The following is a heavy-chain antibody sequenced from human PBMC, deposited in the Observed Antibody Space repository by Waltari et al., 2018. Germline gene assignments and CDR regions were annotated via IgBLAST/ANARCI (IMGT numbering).Heavy chain of an antibody. J-gene: IGHJ4*02. CDR3: TSCYPPDLYYFDY. CDR2: LRNDGSNK. D-gene: IGHD2-2*01. V-gene: IGHV3-30*02. CDR1: GFTFSSYG. Sequence: QVQLVESGGGVVQPGGSLRLSCAASGFTFSSYGMHWVRQAPGKGLGWVAVLRNDGSNKNYADSVKGRFTISRDNSKNTLYLQMNSLRAEDTAVYYCTSCYPPDLYYFDYWGQGTLVTVSS.